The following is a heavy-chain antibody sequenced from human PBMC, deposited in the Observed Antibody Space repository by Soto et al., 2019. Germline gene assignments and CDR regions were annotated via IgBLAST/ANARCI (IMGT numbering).Heavy chain of an antibody. CDR3: ARSIAARLNWFDP. CDR1: GFTFSSYW. Sequence: EVQLVESGGGLVQPGGSLRLSCAASGFTFSSYWMSWVRQAPGKGLEWVANIKQDGSENYYVDSVKGRFTISRDNAKNSLYLQMNSLRAEDTAVYYCARSIAARLNWFDPWGQGTLVTVSS. D-gene: IGHD6-6*01. CDR2: IKQDGSEN. V-gene: IGHV3-7*01. J-gene: IGHJ5*02.